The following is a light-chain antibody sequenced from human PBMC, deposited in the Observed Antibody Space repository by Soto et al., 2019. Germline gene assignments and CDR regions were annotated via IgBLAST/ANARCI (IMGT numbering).Light chain of an antibody. V-gene: IGKV3-11*01. Sequence: EIVLTQSPGTLSLSPGDSATLSCRASQGIGRYLAWFQQKPGQPPRLLIYDASTRATGIPGRFSGSGSGTDFTLTIGSLEPEDFAVYFCRQRSNWPLTFGPGTKVEI. J-gene: IGKJ3*01. CDR2: DAS. CDR3: RQRSNWPLT. CDR1: QGIGRY.